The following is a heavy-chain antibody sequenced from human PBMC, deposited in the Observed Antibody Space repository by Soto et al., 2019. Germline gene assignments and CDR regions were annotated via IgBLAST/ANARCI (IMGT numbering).Heavy chain of an antibody. Sequence: SVKVSCKASGGTFSSYAISWVRQAPGQGLEWMGGIIPIFGTANYAQKFQGRVTITADESTSTAYMELSSLRSEDTAVCYCARDHGYYYDSSGYPTPLDYWGQGTLVTVSS. CDR3: ARDHGYYYDSSGYPTPLDY. D-gene: IGHD3-22*01. J-gene: IGHJ4*02. CDR1: GGTFSSYA. CDR2: IIPIFGTA. V-gene: IGHV1-69*13.